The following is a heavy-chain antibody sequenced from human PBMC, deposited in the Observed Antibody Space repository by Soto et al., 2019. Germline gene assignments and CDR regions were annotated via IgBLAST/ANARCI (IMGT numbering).Heavy chain of an antibody. Sequence: PXETLSLTCTVAGGSISSYYWSWIRQPPGKGLDWIGYIHYTGSTNYNPSLKSRVTISVDTSKSQVFLKLRSVIAADTAVYYCARGPHRYCSSSSCPSGGALDFWGQGTVVTVSS. CDR3: ARGPHRYCSSSSCPSGGALDF. D-gene: IGHD2-2*01. J-gene: IGHJ3*01. CDR2: IHYTGST. V-gene: IGHV4-59*01. CDR1: GGSISSYY.